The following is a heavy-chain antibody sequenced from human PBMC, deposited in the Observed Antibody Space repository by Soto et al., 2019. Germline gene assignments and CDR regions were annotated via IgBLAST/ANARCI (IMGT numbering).Heavy chain of an antibody. CDR3: ARSSPVVTAP. D-gene: IGHD2-21*02. CDR1: GGSISSGGYY. CDR2: IYYSGRP. Sequence: QVQLQESGPGLVKPSQTLSLTCTVSGGSISSGGYYWSWIRQHPGKGPEWIGYIYYSGRPYYNPSLTSRITISVVTSKNQFSLKLSSVTAADTAVYYCARSSPVVTAPWGQGTLVTVSS. V-gene: IGHV4-31*03. J-gene: IGHJ5*02.